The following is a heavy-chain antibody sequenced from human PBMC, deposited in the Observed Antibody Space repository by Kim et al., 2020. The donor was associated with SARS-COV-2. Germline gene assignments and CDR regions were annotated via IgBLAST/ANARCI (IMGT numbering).Heavy chain of an antibody. D-gene: IGHD1-1*01. Sequence: SETLSLTCTVSGGSISDNYYWTWIRHHPGQGLEWIGYIYHTGTAYYNPSLSSRVSISVDTTKNQFSLFVNSVTAADTAFYYCARRMASTAHAFDVWGQGTKVTASS. V-gene: IGHV4-31*03. J-gene: IGHJ3*01. CDR1: GGSISDNYY. CDR2: IYHTGTA. CDR3: ARRMASTAHAFDV.